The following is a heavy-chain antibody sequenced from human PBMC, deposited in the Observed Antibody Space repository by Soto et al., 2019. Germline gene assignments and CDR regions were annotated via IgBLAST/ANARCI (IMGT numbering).Heavy chain of an antibody. CDR1: GGTFSSYA. J-gene: IGHJ3*02. CDR2: IIPIFGTA. D-gene: IGHD1-26*01. V-gene: IGHV1-69*13. Sequence: ASVKVSCKASGGTFSSYAISWVRQAPGQGLEWMGGIIPIFGTANYAQKFQGRVTITADESTSTAYMELSSLRSEDTAVYYCARREAGDGAFDIWGQGTMVTVSS. CDR3: ARREAGDGAFDI.